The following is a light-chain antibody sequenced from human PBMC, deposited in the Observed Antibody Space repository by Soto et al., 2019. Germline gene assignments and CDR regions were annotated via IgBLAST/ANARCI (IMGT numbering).Light chain of an antibody. V-gene: IGKV3-20*01. J-gene: IGKJ1*01. CDR3: QQYGGSPTWT. CDR1: QSISSDY. Sequence: IVLTQSPATLSLSPGERATLSCRASQSISSDYLAWYQQKPGQAPRLLIYGASSRATGIPDRFSGSGSGKDFTLTISRLEPEDFAGYYCQQYGGSPTWTFGQGTKVEIK. CDR2: GAS.